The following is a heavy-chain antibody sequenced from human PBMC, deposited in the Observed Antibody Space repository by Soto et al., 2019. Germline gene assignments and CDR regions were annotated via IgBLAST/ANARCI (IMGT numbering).Heavy chain of an antibody. D-gene: IGHD6-6*01. V-gene: IGHV1-2*02. J-gene: IGHJ4*02. CDR2: INPNSGGT. CDR1: GYTFTSYG. CDR3: ARGAAITFSIAARPRDFDY. Sequence: QVQLVQSGAEVKKPGASVKVSCKASGYTFTSYGISWVRQAPGQGLEWMGWINPNSGGTNYAQKFQGRVTMTRDTSISTAYMELSRLRSDDTAVYYCARGAAITFSIAARPRDFDYWGQGTLVTVSS.